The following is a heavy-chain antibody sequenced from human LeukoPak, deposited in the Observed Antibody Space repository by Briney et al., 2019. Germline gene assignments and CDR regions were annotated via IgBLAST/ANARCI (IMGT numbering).Heavy chain of an antibody. CDR2: ISWNSGSI. V-gene: IGHV3-9*01. Sequence: GGSLRLPCAASGFTFDDYAMHWVRQAPGKGLEWVSGISWNSGSIGYADSVKGRFTISRDNAKNSLYLQMNSLRAEDTALYYCAKDIEDYWGQGTLVTVSS. J-gene: IGHJ4*02. CDR3: AKDIEDY. CDR1: GFTFDDYA.